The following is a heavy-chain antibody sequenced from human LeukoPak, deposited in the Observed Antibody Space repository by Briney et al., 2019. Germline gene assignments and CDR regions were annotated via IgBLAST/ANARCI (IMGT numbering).Heavy chain of an antibody. CDR3: ARDRLELLEAFDI. CDR1: GFTFSSYS. CDR2: ISSSSSYI. J-gene: IGHJ3*02. V-gene: IGHV3-21*01. Sequence: GGSLRLSCAASGFTFSSYSMNWVRQAPGKGLEWVSSISSSSSYIYYAGSVKGRFTISRDNAKNSLYLQMNSLRAEDTAVYYCARDRLELLEAFDIWGQGTMVTVSS. D-gene: IGHD1-7*01.